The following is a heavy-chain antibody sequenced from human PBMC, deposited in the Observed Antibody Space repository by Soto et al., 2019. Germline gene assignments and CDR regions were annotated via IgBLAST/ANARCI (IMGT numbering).Heavy chain of an antibody. Sequence: QVQLVESGGGVVQPGRSLRLSCTASGFTFRSHGMHWVRQTPCKGLEWLAVISFDGSNKYYADSVKGRFPISRDNSNNTLFLQMNRLRPDDTAEFYCVRAGVYDPFSGHYKFGMDVWGQGTTVIVSS. V-gene: IGHV3-30*03. CDR3: VRAGVYDPFSGHYKFGMDV. CDR2: ISFDGSNK. D-gene: IGHD6-25*01. J-gene: IGHJ6*02. CDR1: GFTFRSHG.